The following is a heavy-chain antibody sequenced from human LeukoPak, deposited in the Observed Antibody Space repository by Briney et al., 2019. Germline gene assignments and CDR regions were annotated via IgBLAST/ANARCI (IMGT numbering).Heavy chain of an antibody. V-gene: IGHV3-23*01. Sequence: LSGGSLRPSCAASGFTFSSYAMSWVRQAPGKGLEWVSAISGSGGSTYYADSVKGRFTISRDNSKNTLYLQMNSLRAEDTAVYYCAKGLEDIVVVVVGRFDPWGQGTLVTVSS. CDR1: GFTFSSYA. J-gene: IGHJ5*02. D-gene: IGHD2-15*01. CDR3: AKGLEDIVVVVVGRFDP. CDR2: ISGSGGST.